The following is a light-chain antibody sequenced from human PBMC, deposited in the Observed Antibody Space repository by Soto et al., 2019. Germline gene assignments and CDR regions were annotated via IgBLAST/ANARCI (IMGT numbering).Light chain of an antibody. CDR2: TDN. V-gene: IGLV1-44*01. J-gene: IGLJ1*01. CDR3: AAWDGSLNGHV. Sequence: QPVLTQPPSVSGAPGQRVTISCSGSSSNIGGNTVNWFQQLPGTAPKPLIYTDNQRPSGVPDRFSGSKSGTSASLAISGLQSEDEADYYCAAWDGSLNGHVFGSGTKLTVL. CDR1: SSNIGGNT.